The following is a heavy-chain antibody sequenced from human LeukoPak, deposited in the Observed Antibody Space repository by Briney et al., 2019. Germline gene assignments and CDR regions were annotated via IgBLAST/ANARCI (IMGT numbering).Heavy chain of an antibody. Sequence: SETLSLTCTVSGVSISSGGYYWSWIRQHPGKGLEWIGYIYYSGSTYYNPSLKSRVTISVDTSKNQFSLRLSSVTAADTAVYYCASRGSNGAFDIWGQGTMVSVSS. V-gene: IGHV4-31*03. CDR1: GVSISSGGYY. J-gene: IGHJ3*02. CDR2: IYYSGST. CDR3: ASRGSNGAFDI. D-gene: IGHD1-26*01.